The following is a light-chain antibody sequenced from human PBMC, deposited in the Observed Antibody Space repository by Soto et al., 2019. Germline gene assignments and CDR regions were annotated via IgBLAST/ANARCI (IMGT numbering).Light chain of an antibody. CDR1: QSVTSNY. CDR2: DAS. J-gene: IGKJ5*01. CDR3: QQRSNWPRIT. Sequence: IVLTQSPGPXSXXPXXXXXXXXSXXQSVTSNYLAWYQQKPGQAPRLLIYDASNRATGIPARFSGSGSGTDFTLTISSLEPEDFAVYYCQQRSNWPRITFGQGTRLEIK. V-gene: IGKV3-11*01.